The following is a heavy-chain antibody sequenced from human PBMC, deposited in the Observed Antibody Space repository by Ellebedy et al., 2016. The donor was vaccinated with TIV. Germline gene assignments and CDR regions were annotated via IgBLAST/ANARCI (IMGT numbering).Heavy chain of an antibody. CDR1: GYYFSNHW. D-gene: IGHD5-24*01. V-gene: IGHV5-51*01. CDR2: IYPGDSDT. CDR3: ARRDNRDFVHFDY. Sequence: KVSCKGAGYYFSNHWIGWARQMFGKGLEWMGFIYPGDSDTRYSPSFQGQVTIPVDKSITTAFLQWSNLKASDTAIYYCARRDNRDFVHFDYWGQGTLVTVSP. J-gene: IGHJ4*02.